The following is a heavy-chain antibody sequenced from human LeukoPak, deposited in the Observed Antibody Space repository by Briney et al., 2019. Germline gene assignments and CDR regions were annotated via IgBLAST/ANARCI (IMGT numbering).Heavy chain of an antibody. J-gene: IGHJ4*02. CDR3: ARDQEAFDY. CDR1: GYSFTSNY. V-gene: IGHV1-46*01. CDR2: IYPRDGST. Sequence: ASVKVSCKASGYSFTSNYIHWVRQAPGQGLEWMGMIYPRDGSTSYAQKFQGRVTVNRDTSTSTVHMELSGLRSEDTAVYYCARDQEAFDYWGQGTLVTVSS.